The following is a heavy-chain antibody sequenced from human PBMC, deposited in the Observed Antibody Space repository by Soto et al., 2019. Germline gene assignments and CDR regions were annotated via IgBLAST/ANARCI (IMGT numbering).Heavy chain of an antibody. CDR3: ARQWELSGYYYGMDV. D-gene: IGHD1-26*01. V-gene: IGHV1-8*01. CDR2: MSPNSGNA. CDR1: GYTFTSYD. J-gene: IGHJ6*01. Sequence: PSVKVSCKASGYTFTSYDINWVRQATGQGLEWMGWMSPNSGNAGYAQKFQGRATMTRDTSKSTAYMELSSLRSEDTAVYYCARQWELSGYYYGMDVWGQGTTVTVSS.